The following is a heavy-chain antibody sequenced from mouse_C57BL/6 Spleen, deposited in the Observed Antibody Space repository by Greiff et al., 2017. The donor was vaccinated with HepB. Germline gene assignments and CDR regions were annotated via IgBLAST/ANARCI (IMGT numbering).Heavy chain of an antibody. V-gene: IGHV7-3*01. D-gene: IGHD1-1*01. CDR2: IRNKANGYTT. Sequence: EVMLVESGGGLVQPGGSLSLSCAASGFTFTDYYMSWVRQPPGKALEWLGFIRNKANGYTTEYSASVKGRFTISRDNSQSILYLQMNALRAEDSATYYCARFSIYYYSSSYGDYYAMDYWGQGTSVTVSS. J-gene: IGHJ4*01. CDR3: ARFSIYYYSSSYGDYYAMDY. CDR1: GFTFTDYY.